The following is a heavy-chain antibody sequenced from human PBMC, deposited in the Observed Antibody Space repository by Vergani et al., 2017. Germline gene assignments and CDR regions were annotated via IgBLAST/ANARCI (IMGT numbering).Heavy chain of an antibody. D-gene: IGHD3-3*01. CDR1: GFTFSSYG. CDR3: ARYPTWPYDFWSGYNDYYYYMDV. V-gene: IGHV3-33*01. J-gene: IGHJ6*03. CDR2: IWYDGSNK. Sequence: QVQLVESGGGVVQPGRSLRLSCAASGFTFSSYGMHWVRQAPGKGLEWVAVIWYDGSNKYYADSVKGRFTISRDNSKNTLYLQMNSLRAEDTAVYYCARYPTWPYDFWSGYNDYYYYMDVWGKGTTVTVSS.